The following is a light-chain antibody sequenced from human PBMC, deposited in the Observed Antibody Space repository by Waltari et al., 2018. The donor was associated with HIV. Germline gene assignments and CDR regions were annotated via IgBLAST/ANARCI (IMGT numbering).Light chain of an antibody. J-gene: IGKJ2*01. CDR1: QSVLYSSNNKNY. Sequence: DIVMTQSPDSLAVSLGERATINCKSSQSVLYSSNNKNYLAWYQQKPGQPPKLLIFWASTRESGVPDRFSGSGSGTDFTLTISSLQAEDVAVYYCQQYYGSPYTFGQGTKQE. CDR2: WAS. CDR3: QQYYGSPYT. V-gene: IGKV4-1*01.